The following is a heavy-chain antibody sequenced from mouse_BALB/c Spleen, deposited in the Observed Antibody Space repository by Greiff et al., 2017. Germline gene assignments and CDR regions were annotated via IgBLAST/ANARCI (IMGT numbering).Heavy chain of an antibody. V-gene: IGHV5-6-5*01. CDR2: ISSGGST. J-gene: IGHJ4*01. CDR1: GFTFSSYA. CDR3: ARWGNRDYAMDD. Sequence: EVKVVESGGGLVKPGGSLKLSCAASGFTFSSYAMSWVRQTPEKRLEWVASISSGGSTYYPDSVKGRFTISRDNARNILYLQMSSLRSEDTAMYYCARWGNRDYAMDDWGQGTSVTVSS.